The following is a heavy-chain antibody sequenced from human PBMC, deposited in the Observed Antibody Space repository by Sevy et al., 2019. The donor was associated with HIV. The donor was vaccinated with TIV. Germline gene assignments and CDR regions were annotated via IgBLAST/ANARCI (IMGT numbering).Heavy chain of an antibody. CDR3: AREVLDSTAYPLDY. J-gene: IGHJ4*02. V-gene: IGHV3-21*01. D-gene: IGHD3-22*01. Sequence: GGYLRLSCAASGLTFSIYNMNWVRQAPGKGLEWVSSISPTGTYTYYADSVRGRFTISRDNAENSLFLQMNSLRAEDTAVYYCAREVLDSTAYPLDYWGQGTLVTVSS. CDR2: ISPTGTYT. CDR1: GLTFSIYN.